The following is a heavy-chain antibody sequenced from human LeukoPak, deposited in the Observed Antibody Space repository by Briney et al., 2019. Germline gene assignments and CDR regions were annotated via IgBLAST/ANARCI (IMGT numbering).Heavy chain of an antibody. D-gene: IGHD1-1*01. CDR3: ARDEHDPILNGFNWFDP. CDR2: ISSSSTI. CDR1: GFTFSSYS. Sequence: PGGSLRLSCAASGFTFSSYSMNWVRQAPGKGLEWVSYISSSSTIYYADSVKGRFTISRDNAKNSLYLQMNSLRDEDTAVYYCARDEHDPILNGFNWFDPWGQGTLVTVSS. V-gene: IGHV3-48*02. J-gene: IGHJ5*02.